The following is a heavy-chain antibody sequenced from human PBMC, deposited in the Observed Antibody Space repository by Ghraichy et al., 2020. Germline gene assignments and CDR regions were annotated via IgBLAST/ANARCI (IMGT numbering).Heavy chain of an antibody. V-gene: IGHV3-43*02. J-gene: IGHJ4*02. CDR1: GFTFDDYA. Sequence: GVLNISCAASGFTFDDYAMHWVRQAPGKGLEWVSLISGDGGSTYYADSVKGRFTISRDNSKNSLYLQMNSLRTEDTALYYCAAAAGYRFWGQGTLVTVSS. D-gene: IGHD6-13*01. CDR2: ISGDGGST. CDR3: AAAAGYRF.